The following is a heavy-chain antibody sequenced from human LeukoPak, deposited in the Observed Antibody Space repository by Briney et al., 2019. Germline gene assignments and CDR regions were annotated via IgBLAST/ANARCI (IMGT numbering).Heavy chain of an antibody. CDR1: GGSISSYY. CDR2: IYYSGST. V-gene: IGHV4-59*01. J-gene: IGHJ4*02. CDR3: ARGGASSKFFDY. D-gene: IGHD6-6*01. Sequence: SETLSLTCTVSGGSISSYYWSWIRHPPGKGLEWIGFIYYSGSTNYNPSLKSRVTISVDTSKNQFSLKLSSVTDADTAVYYCARGGASSKFFDYWGQGTLVTVSS.